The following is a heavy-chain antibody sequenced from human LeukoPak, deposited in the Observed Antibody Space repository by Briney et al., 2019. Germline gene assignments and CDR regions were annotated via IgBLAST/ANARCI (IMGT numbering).Heavy chain of an antibody. CDR1: GFTFSSYA. Sequence: PGGSLRLSCAASGFTFSSYAMSWVRQAPGKGLEWVSAISGSGGSTYYADSVKGRFTISRDNSKNTLYLQMNSLRAEDTAVYYCAKVIVGATRYYYYYGMDVWGQGTTVTVSS. V-gene: IGHV3-23*01. CDR2: ISGSGGST. D-gene: IGHD1-26*01. CDR3: AKVIVGATRYYYYYGMDV. J-gene: IGHJ6*02.